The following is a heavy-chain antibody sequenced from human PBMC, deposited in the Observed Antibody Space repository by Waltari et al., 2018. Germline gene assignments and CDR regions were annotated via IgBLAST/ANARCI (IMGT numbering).Heavy chain of an antibody. CDR2: VYHSGAT. J-gene: IGHJ3*01. Sequence: QVKLQESCPGLVRPSETLSLTCRLSYQSIKTCFYCGWPRLPPGKGLEWIGSVYHSGATYYNPSLSSRVTSSVDTSKNQVFLRLASVTAADTGMYYCARDHSTSWSHDAYDVWGPGTMVTVAS. CDR3: ARDHSTSWSHDAYDV. CDR1: YQSIKTCFY. V-gene: IGHV4-38-2*02. D-gene: IGHD2-2*01.